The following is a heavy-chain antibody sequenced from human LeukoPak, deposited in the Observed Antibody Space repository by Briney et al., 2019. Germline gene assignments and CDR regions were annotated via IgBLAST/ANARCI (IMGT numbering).Heavy chain of an antibody. J-gene: IGHJ4*02. D-gene: IGHD2-2*01. CDR3: ARGYRRDVVVPAATYFDY. CDR1: GYSISSGYY. V-gene: IGHV4-38-2*01. CDR2: IYYSGST. Sequence: SETLSLTCAVSGYSISSGYYWGWIRQPPGKGLEWSGYIYYSGSTNYNPSLKSRVTISVDTSKNQFSLKLSSVTAADTAVYYCARGYRRDVVVPAATYFDYWGQGTRVTVSS.